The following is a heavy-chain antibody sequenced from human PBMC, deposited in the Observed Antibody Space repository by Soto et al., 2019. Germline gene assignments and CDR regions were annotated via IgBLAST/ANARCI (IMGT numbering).Heavy chain of an antibody. J-gene: IGHJ5*02. CDR2: IIPIFGTA. V-gene: IGHV1-69*13. Sequence: VKVSCKASGGTFSSYAISWVRQAPGQGLEWMGGIIPIFGTANYAQKFQGRVTITADESTSTAYMELSSLRSEDTAVYYCARCRDGYNWRFDPWGQGTLVTVSS. CDR3: ARCRDGYNWRFDP. CDR1: GGTFSSYA. D-gene: IGHD5-12*01.